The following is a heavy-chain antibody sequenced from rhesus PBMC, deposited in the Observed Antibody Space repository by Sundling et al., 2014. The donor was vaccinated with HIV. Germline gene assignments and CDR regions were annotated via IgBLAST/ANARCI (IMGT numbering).Heavy chain of an antibody. V-gene: IGHV3-100*01. Sequence: EVQLVESGGGLVKPGGSLRLSCVASGFTFSSYVMHWVRQALGKGLEWVSVISDSGGTTYYADSVKARFTISRDNAKNSLFLQMNSLRAEDTAVYYCTREGGWTGYYTGYAFDFWGQGLRVTVSS. CDR2: ISDSGGTT. D-gene: IGHD3-3*01. J-gene: IGHJ3*01. CDR3: TREGGWTGYYTGYAFDF. CDR1: GFTFSSYV.